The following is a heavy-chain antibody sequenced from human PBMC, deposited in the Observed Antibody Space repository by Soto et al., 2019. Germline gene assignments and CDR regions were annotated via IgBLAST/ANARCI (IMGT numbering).Heavy chain of an antibody. V-gene: IGHV1-69*13. Sequence: ASVKVSCKASGGTFSSYAISWVRQAPGQGLEWMGGIIPIFGTANYAQKFQGRVTITADESTSTAYMELSSLRSEDTAVYYCASGTTYPYNGSSHGTRYFDYWGQGTLVTVSS. CDR2: IIPIFGTA. D-gene: IGHD1-26*01. CDR3: ASGTTYPYNGSSHGTRYFDY. CDR1: GGTFSSYA. J-gene: IGHJ4*02.